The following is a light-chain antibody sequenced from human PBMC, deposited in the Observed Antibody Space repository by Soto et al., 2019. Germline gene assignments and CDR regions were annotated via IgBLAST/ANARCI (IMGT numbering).Light chain of an antibody. CDR1: QSISSY. J-gene: IGKJ5*01. CDR2: AAS. CDR3: QRGYSTPIT. Sequence: DIQMTQSPSSLSASLGDRVAITCRASQSISSYLNWYQQKPGKAPKVLIYAASNLQSGVPSRFSGSGSGTDFALPLSSLQPEDFATYYCQRGYSTPITFGQGTRLEIK. V-gene: IGKV1-39*01.